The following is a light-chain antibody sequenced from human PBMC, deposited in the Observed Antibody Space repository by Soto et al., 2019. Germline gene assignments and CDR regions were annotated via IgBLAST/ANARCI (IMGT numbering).Light chain of an antibody. CDR1: QTISSW. CDR2: KAS. J-gene: IGKJ1*01. CDR3: QHYNIYSEA. Sequence: DIRVYQSPSTLSGSVGDRVTITCRASQTISSWLAWYQQKPGKAPKLLIYKASTLKSGVPSRFSGSGSGTEFTLTISSLQPDDFATYYCQHYNIYSEAFGQGTKVDIK. V-gene: IGKV1-5*03.